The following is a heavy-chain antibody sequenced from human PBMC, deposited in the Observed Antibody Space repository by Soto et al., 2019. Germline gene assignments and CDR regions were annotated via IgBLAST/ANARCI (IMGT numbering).Heavy chain of an antibody. D-gene: IGHD2-21*02. CDR1: GGSISSSSYF. Sequence: QLQLQESGPGLVKPSETLSLTCTVSGGSISSSSYFLGWIRQPPGKGLEWIGSIYYSWSTYYNPSLKSRVTVSVETSKNRLALKLSSVTAADTAVYYCASHPRDVWFDPWGQGPLVTVSS. CDR3: ASHPRDVWFDP. CDR2: IYYSWST. J-gene: IGHJ5*02. V-gene: IGHV4-39*01.